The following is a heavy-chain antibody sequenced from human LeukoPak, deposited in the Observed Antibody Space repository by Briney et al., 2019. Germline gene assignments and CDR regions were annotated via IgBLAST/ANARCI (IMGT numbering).Heavy chain of an antibody. V-gene: IGHV3-9*01. D-gene: IGHD3-22*01. CDR3: TTARPSSGYLN. CDR2: ISWNSGSI. Sequence: GGSLRLSCAASGFTFDDYAMHWVRQAPGKGLEWVSGISWNSGSIGYADSVKGRFTISRDNAKNSLYLQMNSLKTEDTAVYYCTTARPSSGYLNWGQGTLVTVSS. CDR1: GFTFDDYA. J-gene: IGHJ4*02.